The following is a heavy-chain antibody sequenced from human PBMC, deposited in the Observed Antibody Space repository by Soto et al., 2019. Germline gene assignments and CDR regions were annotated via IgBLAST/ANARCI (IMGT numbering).Heavy chain of an antibody. CDR3: AKTYYYDSGRYFDY. V-gene: IGHV3-23*01. Sequence: VGSLRLSCAASGFTFSSYAMNWVRQAPGEGLEWVSTISGSGGNTYYADSVKGRFTISRDNSKNTLYLQMNSLRAEDTAVYYCAKTYYYDSGRYFDYWGQGTLVTVSS. CDR2: ISGSGGNT. D-gene: IGHD3-10*01. J-gene: IGHJ4*02. CDR1: GFTFSSYA.